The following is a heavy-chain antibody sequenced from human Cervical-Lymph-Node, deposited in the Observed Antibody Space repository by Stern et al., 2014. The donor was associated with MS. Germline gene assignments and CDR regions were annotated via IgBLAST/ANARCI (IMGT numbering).Heavy chain of an antibody. D-gene: IGHD2-15*01. CDR3: ARETPNCSGGSCYPRIDY. CDR2: ISVYNGDT. Sequence: QVQLVQSGAEVKKPGASVKVSCKASGYTFTSYGFSWVRQAPGQGLEWMGWISVYNGDTNYAQKLQGRVTMTTETSTSTAYMELRSLRFDDTAVYYCARETPNCSGGSCYPRIDYWGQGTLVTVSS. J-gene: IGHJ4*02. V-gene: IGHV1-18*01. CDR1: GYTFTSYG.